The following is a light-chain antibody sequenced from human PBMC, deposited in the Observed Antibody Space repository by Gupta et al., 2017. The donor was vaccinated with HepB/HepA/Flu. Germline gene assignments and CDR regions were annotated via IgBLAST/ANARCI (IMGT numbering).Light chain of an antibody. V-gene: IGLV10-54*04. J-gene: IGLJ2*01. CDR2: KNN. CDR3: SAWDSSLSAQV. Sequence: QAGLTQPPPVSKGLRQTATLTCTGNSNNVGNQGAAWLQQHQGHPPNLLSYKNNNRPSGISERFSASRSGNTASLTITGLQPEDEADYYCSAWDSSLSAQVFGGGTKLTVL. CDR1: SNNVGNQG.